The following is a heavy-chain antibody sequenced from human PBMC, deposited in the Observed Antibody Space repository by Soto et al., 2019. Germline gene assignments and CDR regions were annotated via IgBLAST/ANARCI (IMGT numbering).Heavy chain of an antibody. CDR3: ARSTSSTLNYYYGMDV. J-gene: IGHJ6*02. V-gene: IGHV3-30*03. CDR1: GFTFSSYG. CDR2: ISYDGANE. Sequence: PXASLGLSCAASGFTFSSYGMHWVRQAPGKGLEWVAVISYDGANEYYADSVKGRFTIARDNSRNTLYLQMKSLRIEDTAVFFCARSTSSTLNYYYGMDVWGQGTTVTVSS. D-gene: IGHD6-6*01.